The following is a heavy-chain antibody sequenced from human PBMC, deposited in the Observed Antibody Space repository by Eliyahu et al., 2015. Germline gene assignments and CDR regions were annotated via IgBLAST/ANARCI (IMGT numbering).Heavy chain of an antibody. CDR3: AGDFESKACRGGTCRGFFDP. CDR2: VFYSGSA. Sequence: QVRLQESGPGLVKPSETLSLTCTVSGGXVSSGTYYWSWIRQPPGKGLEWIGYVFYSGSANYNPSLKSRVTMSVDTSKNQFSLSLRSVTPADTAVYFCAGDFESKACRGGTCRGFFDPWGQGTLVTVSS. D-gene: IGHD2-15*01. V-gene: IGHV4-61*01. J-gene: IGHJ5*02. CDR1: GGXVSSGTYY.